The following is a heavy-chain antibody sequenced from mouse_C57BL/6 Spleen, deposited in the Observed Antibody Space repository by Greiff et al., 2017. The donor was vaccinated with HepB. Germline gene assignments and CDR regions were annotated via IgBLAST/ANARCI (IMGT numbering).Heavy chain of an antibody. Sequence: EVQLQQSGPELVKPGASVKISCKASGYTFTDYYMNWVKQSHGKSLEWIGDINPNNGGTSYNQKFKGKATLTVDKSSSTAYMELRSLTSEDSAVYYCARNDYGSAYWGQGTTLTVSS. CDR1: GYTFTDYY. CDR2: INPNNGGT. J-gene: IGHJ2*01. V-gene: IGHV1-26*01. CDR3: ARNDYGSAY. D-gene: IGHD1-1*01.